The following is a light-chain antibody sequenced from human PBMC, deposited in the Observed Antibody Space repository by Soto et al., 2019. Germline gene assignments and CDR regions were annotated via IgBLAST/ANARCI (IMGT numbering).Light chain of an antibody. CDR3: QQYNNWRVT. V-gene: IGKV1-33*01. J-gene: IGKJ1*01. CDR1: QGISNY. Sequence: DIQMTQSPSSLSASAGDRITITCQASQGISNYLNWYQQKPEKAPKLLIFDASNLQTGVPSRFSGSGSGTEFTLTISSLQSEDFAVYYCQQYNNWRVTFGQGTKVDIK. CDR2: DAS.